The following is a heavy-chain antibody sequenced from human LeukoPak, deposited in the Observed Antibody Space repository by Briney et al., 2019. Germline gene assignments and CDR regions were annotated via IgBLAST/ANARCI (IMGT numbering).Heavy chain of an antibody. Sequence: GASVKDSCKASGYTFTSYGISWVRQAPGQGLEWMGWISAYNGNTNYAQKLQGRVTMTTDTSTSTAYMELRSLRSDDTAVYYCARGRAVAGTKSDAFDIWGQGTMVTVSS. V-gene: IGHV1-18*01. CDR1: GYTFTSYG. J-gene: IGHJ3*02. CDR3: ARGRAVAGTKSDAFDI. D-gene: IGHD6-19*01. CDR2: ISAYNGNT.